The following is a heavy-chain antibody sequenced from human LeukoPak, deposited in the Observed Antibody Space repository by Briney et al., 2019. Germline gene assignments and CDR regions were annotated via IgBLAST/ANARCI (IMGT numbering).Heavy chain of an antibody. D-gene: IGHD7-27*01. V-gene: IGHV3-30-3*01. J-gene: IGHJ3*01. CDR3: ARELPGEAFDV. Sequence: GGSLRLSCAASGFTFVGNAVTWVRQAPGKGLEWVAVISYDGSNKYYADSVKGRFTISRDNSKNTLYLQMNSLRAEDTAIYYCARELPGEAFDVWGQGTMVTVSS. CDR2: ISYDGSNK. CDR1: GFTFVGNA.